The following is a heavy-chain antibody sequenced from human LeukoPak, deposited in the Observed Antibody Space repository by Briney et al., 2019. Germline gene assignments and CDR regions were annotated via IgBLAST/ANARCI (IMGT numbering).Heavy chain of an antibody. CDR3: ARGRSYYYDSSGYQELDY. J-gene: IGHJ4*02. CDR2: IYHSGST. V-gene: IGHV4-38-2*02. Sequence: PSETLSLTCTVSGYSISSGYYWGWIRQPPGKGLEWIGSIYHSGSTYYNPSLKSRVTISVDTSKNQFSLKLSSVTAADTAVYYCARGRSYYYDSSGYQELDYWGQGTLVTVSS. D-gene: IGHD3-22*01. CDR1: GYSISSGYY.